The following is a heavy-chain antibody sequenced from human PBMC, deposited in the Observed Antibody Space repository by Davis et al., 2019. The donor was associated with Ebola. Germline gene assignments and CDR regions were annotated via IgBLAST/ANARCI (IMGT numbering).Heavy chain of an antibody. CDR1: GYTFTSYD. D-gene: IGHD6-13*01. CDR2: MNPNSGNT. V-gene: IGHV1-8*01. CDR3: AREEVRQLGQNDAFDI. Sequence: AASVKVSCKASGYTFTSYDINWVRQATGQGLEWMGWMNPNSGNTGYAQKFQGRVTMTRNTSISTAYMELSSLRSEDTAVYYCAREEVRQLGQNDAFDIWGQGTMVTVSS. J-gene: IGHJ3*02.